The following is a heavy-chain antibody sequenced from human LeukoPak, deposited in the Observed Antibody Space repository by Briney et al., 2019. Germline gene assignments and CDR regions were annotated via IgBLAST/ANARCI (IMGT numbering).Heavy chain of an antibody. Sequence: SETLSLTCAVYGGSFSDYYWSWISQPPGKGLEWIGEINHSGSTNYNPSLKSRVTISVDTSKNQFSLKLTSVTAADTAVYYCARVLGSSGWCDYWGQGTLVTVSS. J-gene: IGHJ4*02. CDR1: GGSFSDYY. V-gene: IGHV4-34*01. D-gene: IGHD6-19*01. CDR2: INHSGST. CDR3: ARVLGSSGWCDY.